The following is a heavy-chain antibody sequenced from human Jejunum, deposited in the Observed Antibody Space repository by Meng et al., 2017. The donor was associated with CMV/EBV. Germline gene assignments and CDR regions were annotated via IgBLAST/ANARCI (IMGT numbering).Heavy chain of an antibody. J-gene: IGHJ1*01. D-gene: IGHD1-14*01. CDR3: TMEPPGD. CDR2: MYSNGRA. V-gene: IGHV4-61*02. Sequence: QPQEPGPGLVKLSRTLSLTCAVSGGSVNRGNYYWGWIRQPAGKGLEWIGRMYSNGRAGYNPSLKSRVTISMDTSRNQVSLTLDSVTAADTAVYYCTMEPPGDWGRGTLVTVSS. CDR1: GGSVNRGNYY.